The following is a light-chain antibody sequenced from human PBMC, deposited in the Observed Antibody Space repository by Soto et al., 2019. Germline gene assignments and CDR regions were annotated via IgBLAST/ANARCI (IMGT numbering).Light chain of an antibody. V-gene: IGLV2-14*01. CDR2: DVS. CDR1: SSDVGGYNY. CDR3: HSYNRSSPPLYV. J-gene: IGLJ1*01. Sequence: QSVLTQPASVSGSPGQSITISCTGTSSDVGGYNYVSWYQQHPGKAPKLMIYDVSNRPSGVSNRFSGSKSGNTASLTISGLQPEDGVDYCCHSYNRSSPPLYVFGTGTKLPVL.